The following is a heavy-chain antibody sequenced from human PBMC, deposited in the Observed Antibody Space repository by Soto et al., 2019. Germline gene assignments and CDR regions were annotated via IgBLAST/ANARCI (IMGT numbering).Heavy chain of an antibody. V-gene: IGHV5-51*01. CDR2: IYPADSDT. Sequence: GESLKISCQGSGNSFTRSWIGWVRQMPGKGLECMGIIYPADSDTRYSPSIQGQVTISADKSTSTAYLQWSSLQASDTAIYYCARREFGGDGFDIWGQGTMVTVSS. CDR3: ARREFGGDGFDI. D-gene: IGHD2-15*01. J-gene: IGHJ3*02. CDR1: GNSFTRSW.